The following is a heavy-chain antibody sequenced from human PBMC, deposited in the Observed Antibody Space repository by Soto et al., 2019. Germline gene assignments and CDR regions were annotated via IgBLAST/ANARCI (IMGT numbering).Heavy chain of an antibody. J-gene: IGHJ3*02. CDR3: ARDLPSGYDGVWYAFDI. Sequence: VASVKVSCKASGYTFTGYYMHWVRQAPGQGLEWMGWINPNSGGTNYAQKFQGRVTMTRDTSISTAYMELSRLRSDDTAVYYCARDLPSGYDGVWYAFDIWGQGTMVTVSS. CDR1: GYTFTGYY. V-gene: IGHV1-2*02. D-gene: IGHD5-12*01. CDR2: INPNSGGT.